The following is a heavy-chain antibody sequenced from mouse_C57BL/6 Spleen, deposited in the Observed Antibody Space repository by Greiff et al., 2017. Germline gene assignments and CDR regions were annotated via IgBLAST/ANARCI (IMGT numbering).Heavy chain of an antibody. Sequence: VKLMESGPGLVAPSQSLSITCTVSGFSLTSYGVHWVRQPPGKGLEWLVVIWSDGSTTYNSALNSRLSISKDTSKSQVFLKMNSLQTDDTAMYYCARLHYYGGAMDYWGQGTSVTVSS. CDR1: GFSLTSYG. J-gene: IGHJ4*01. V-gene: IGHV2-6*03. D-gene: IGHD1-2*01. CDR3: ARLHYYGGAMDY. CDR2: IWSDGST.